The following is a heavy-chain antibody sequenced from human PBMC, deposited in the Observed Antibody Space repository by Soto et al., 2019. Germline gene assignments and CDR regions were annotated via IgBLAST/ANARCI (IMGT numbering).Heavy chain of an antibody. CDR3: ARDLVVVTANPGSCFDY. J-gene: IGHJ4*02. D-gene: IGHD2-21*02. V-gene: IGHV1-18*01. Sequence: EASVKVSCKASGYTFTSYGISWVRQAPGQGLEWMGWISAYNGNTNYAQKLQGRVTMTTDTSTSTAYMELRSLRSDDTAVYYCARDLVVVTANPGSCFDYWGQGTLVTVSS. CDR2: ISAYNGNT. CDR1: GYTFTSYG.